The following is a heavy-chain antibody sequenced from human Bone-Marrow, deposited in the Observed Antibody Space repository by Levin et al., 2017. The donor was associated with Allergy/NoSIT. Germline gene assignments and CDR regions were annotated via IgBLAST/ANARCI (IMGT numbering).Heavy chain of an antibody. Sequence: PGGSLRLSCAASGFTSSDYYMSWIRQAPGKGLEWVSYISSSGSTIYYADSVKGRFTISRDNAKNSLYLQMNSLRAEDTAVYYCARDHPLGATPIPWFDYWGQGTLVTVSS. CDR3: ARDHPLGATPIPWFDY. D-gene: IGHD1-26*01. V-gene: IGHV3-11*01. CDR1: GFTSSDYY. CDR2: ISSSGSTI. J-gene: IGHJ4*02.